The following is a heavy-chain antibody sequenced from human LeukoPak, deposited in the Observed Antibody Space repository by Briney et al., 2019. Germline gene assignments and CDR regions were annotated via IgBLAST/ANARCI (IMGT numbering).Heavy chain of an antibody. D-gene: IGHD6-19*01. CDR1: GGSISSSSYY. V-gene: IGHV4-39*01. J-gene: IGHJ5*02. CDR3: ARHPSGWYGNWFDP. Sequence: SETLSLTCTVSGGSISSSSYYWAWIRQPPGKGLEWIATIYYSGNTFYSPSLKSRVTISVDTSKNQFSLRLSSVTAADTAVYYCARHPSGWYGNWFDPWGQGTPVTVSS. CDR2: IYYSGNT.